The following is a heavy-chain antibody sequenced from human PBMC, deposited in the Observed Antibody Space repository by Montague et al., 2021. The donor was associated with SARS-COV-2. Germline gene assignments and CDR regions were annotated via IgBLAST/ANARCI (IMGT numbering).Heavy chain of an antibody. CDR3: ARGRGRYFDWLSGAFDI. V-gene: IGHV4-4*02. J-gene: IGHJ3*02. CDR2: IYHSGST. D-gene: IGHD3-9*01. CDR1: GGSISSSNW. Sequence: SETLSLTCAVSGGSISSSNWWSWVRQPPGTGLEWIGEIYHSGSTNYNPSLKSRVTISVDKSKNQFSLKLSSVTAADTAVYYCARGRGRYFDWLSGAFDIWGQGTMVTVSS.